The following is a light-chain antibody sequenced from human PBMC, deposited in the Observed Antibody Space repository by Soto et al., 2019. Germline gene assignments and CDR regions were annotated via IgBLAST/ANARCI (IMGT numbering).Light chain of an antibody. Sequence: QSVLTQPPSVSGAPGQRVTISCTGSSSNIGAGYDVHWYQQLPGTAPKPLIYGNSNRPSGVPDRFSGSKSGTSASPAITGLQPEDEADYYCQSYDSSLSGSNVFGTGTKVTVL. J-gene: IGLJ1*01. CDR3: QSYDSSLSGSNV. CDR2: GNS. V-gene: IGLV1-40*01. CDR1: SSNIGAGYD.